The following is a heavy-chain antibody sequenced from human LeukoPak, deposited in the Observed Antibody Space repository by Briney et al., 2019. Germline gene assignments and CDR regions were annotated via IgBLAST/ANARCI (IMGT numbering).Heavy chain of an antibody. Sequence: PGGSLRLSCAASGFTFSSYAMSWVRQAPGKGLEWVSAISGSGGSTYYADSVKGRFTISRDNSKNTLYLQMNSLRAEDTAVYYCAKCSAENDYGDYGVEGNYCYYMDVWGKGTTVTVSS. V-gene: IGHV3-23*01. CDR3: AKCSAENDYGDYGVEGNYCYYMDV. J-gene: IGHJ6*03. CDR1: GFTFSSYA. D-gene: IGHD4-17*01. CDR2: ISGSGGST.